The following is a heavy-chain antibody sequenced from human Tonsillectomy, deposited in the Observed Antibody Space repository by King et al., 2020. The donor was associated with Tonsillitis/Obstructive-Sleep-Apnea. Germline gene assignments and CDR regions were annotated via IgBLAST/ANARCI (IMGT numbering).Heavy chain of an antibody. CDR2: IKQDGSEK. V-gene: IGHV3-7*01. CDR1: GFTFSSYW. D-gene: IGHD4-23*01. Sequence: QLVQSGGGLVQPGGSLRLSCAASGFTFSSYWMSWVRQAPGKGLEWVANIKQDGSEKYYVDSVKGRFTISRDNAKNSLYLQMNSLRAEDTAVYYCASRQDYGGINWFDPWGQGTLVTVSS. CDR3: ASRQDYGGINWFDP. J-gene: IGHJ5*02.